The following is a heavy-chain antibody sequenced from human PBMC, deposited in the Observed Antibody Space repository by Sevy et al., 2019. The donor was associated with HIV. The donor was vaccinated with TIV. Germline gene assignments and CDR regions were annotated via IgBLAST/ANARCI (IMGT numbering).Heavy chain of an antibody. D-gene: IGHD2-15*01. CDR3: ARVFPYCSGGSCYSPYDAFDI. J-gene: IGHJ3*02. V-gene: IGHV1-2*02. CDR2: INPNSGST. CDR1: GYTFTGHY. Sequence: ASVKASCKASGYTFTGHYMHWVRQAPGQGLEWKGWINPNSGSTDYAQKFQGRVTLTRDTSISTAYLELSRLTSDDTAVYYCARVFPYCSGGSCYSPYDAFDIWGQGTMVTVSS.